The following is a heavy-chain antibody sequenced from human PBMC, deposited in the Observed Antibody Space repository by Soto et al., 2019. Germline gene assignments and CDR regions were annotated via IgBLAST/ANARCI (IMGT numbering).Heavy chain of an antibody. CDR1: GGSFSGYY. CDR2: INHSGST. D-gene: IGHD2-2*01. V-gene: IGHV4-34*01. CDR3: ARGPVCVSSTSCSLDY. J-gene: IGHJ4*02. Sequence: SETLSLTCAVYGGSFSGYYWSWIRQPPGKGLEWIGEINHSGSTNYNPSLKSRVTISVDTSKNQFSLKLSSVTAADTAVYYCARGPVCVSSTSCSLDYWGQGTLVTVSS.